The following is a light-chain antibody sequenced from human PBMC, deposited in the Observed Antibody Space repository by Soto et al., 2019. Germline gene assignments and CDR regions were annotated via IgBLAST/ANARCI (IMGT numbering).Light chain of an antibody. V-gene: IGKV3-11*01. CDR1: QSVSSY. J-gene: IGKJ5*01. CDR2: DAS. Sequence: EIVLTQSPATLCLAPGERAALSCIASQSVSSYLAWYQQKPGQAPRLLIYDASNRATGIPARFSGSGSGTDFTLTISSLEPEDFAVYYCQQRSNWLSITFGQGTRLEIK. CDR3: QQRSNWLSIT.